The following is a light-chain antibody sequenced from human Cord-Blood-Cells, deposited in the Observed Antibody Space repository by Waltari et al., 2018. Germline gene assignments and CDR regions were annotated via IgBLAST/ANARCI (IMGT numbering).Light chain of an antibody. Sequence: QSALTQPASVSGSPGQSITISCTGTSSDVGSYNLVSWYQQHPGKAPKLMIYGVSKRPSGVSNRCAGAKSGNTASLTISGLQAEDEADYYCCSYAGSSTSYVFGTGTKVTVL. CDR1: SSDVGSYNL. CDR2: GVS. CDR3: CSYAGSSTSYV. V-gene: IGLV2-23*02. J-gene: IGLJ1*01.